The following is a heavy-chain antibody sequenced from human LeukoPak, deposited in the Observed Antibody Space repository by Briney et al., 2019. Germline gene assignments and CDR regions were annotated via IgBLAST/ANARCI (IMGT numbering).Heavy chain of an antibody. V-gene: IGHV4-38-2*02. J-gene: IGHJ4*02. D-gene: IGHD2-21*02. Sequence: PSETLSLTCTVSGFSISRGFYWGWIRQPPGKGLEWIGNIHYSGSTYYKPSLKSRVTISVDTSKNQFSLTLTSVTAADTAMYYCAREVVTAVGSLDYWGQGTLVTVSS. CDR1: GFSISRGFY. CDR2: IHYSGST. CDR3: AREVVTAVGSLDY.